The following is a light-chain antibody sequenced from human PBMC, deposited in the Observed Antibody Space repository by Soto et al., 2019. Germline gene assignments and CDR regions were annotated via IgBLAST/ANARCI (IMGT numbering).Light chain of an antibody. J-gene: IGKJ2*01. CDR2: AAS. CDR1: QSISRS. CDR3: QQSYSTFPT. V-gene: IGKV1-39*01. Sequence: DIQMTQSPSSLSASMGDRVTITCRASQSISRSLNWYRQKPGKAPKLLIYAASSLQSGVPSRFSGSGSGTDFTLTISSLQPKDFATYYCQQSYSTFPTFGQGTKLEI.